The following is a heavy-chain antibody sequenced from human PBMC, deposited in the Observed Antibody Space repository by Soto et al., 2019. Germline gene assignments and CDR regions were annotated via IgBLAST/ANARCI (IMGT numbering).Heavy chain of an antibody. CDR3: GRDRGSGSSLGY. Sequence: QVQLVESGGGLVKPGGSLRLSCAASGFTFSDYYMSWIRQAPGKGLEWVSYISSSSSYTNYADSVKGRFTISRDNAKNSLYLQRNSLRAEDTAVYYCGRDRGSGSSLGYWGQGTLVTVSS. CDR2: ISSSSSYT. J-gene: IGHJ4*02. D-gene: IGHD3-10*01. CDR1: GFTFSDYY. V-gene: IGHV3-11*05.